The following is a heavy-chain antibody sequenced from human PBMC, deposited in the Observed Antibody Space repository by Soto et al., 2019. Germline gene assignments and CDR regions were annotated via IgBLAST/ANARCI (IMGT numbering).Heavy chain of an antibody. CDR1: GGSFSGYY. CDR2: INHSGST. D-gene: IGHD6-13*01. CDR3: AKLRIAAAGHYYMDV. Sequence: QVQLQQWGAGLLKPSETLSLTCAVYGGSFSGYYWSWIRQPPGKGLEWIGEINHSGSTNYNPSLKSRVTISVDKSKNQFSLKLISVTAADTAVYYCAKLRIAAAGHYYMDVWGKGTTVTVSS. V-gene: IGHV4-34*01. J-gene: IGHJ6*03.